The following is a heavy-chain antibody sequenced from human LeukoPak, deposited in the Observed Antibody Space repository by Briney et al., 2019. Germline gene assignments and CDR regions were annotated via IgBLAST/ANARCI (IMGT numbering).Heavy chain of an antibody. J-gene: IGHJ6*04. CDR3: ARVRLDYYYGMDV. D-gene: IGHD6-19*01. CDR1: GGTFSSYA. V-gene: IGHV1-69*13. CDR2: IVPIFGTA. Sequence: SVKVSCKASGGTFSSYAISWVRQAPGQGVEWMGGIVPIFGTANYAQKFQGRVTITADESTSTAYMELSSLRSEDTAVYYCARVRLDYYYGMDVWGKGATVTVSS.